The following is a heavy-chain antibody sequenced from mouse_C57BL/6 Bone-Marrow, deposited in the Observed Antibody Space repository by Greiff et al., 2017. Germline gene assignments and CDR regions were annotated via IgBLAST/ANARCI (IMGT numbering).Heavy chain of an antibody. CDR1: GYTFTSYG. CDR2: IYPRSGNT. Sequence: QVQLQQSGAELARPGASVKLSCKASGYTFTSYGIRWVKQRTGQGLEWIGEIYPRSGNTYYNEKFKGKATLTADKSSSTAYMELRSLTSEDSAVYFWASSDDYDEGHYDMDYWGQGTSVTVSS. V-gene: IGHV1-81*01. J-gene: IGHJ4*01. D-gene: IGHD2-4*01. CDR3: ASSDDYDEGHYDMDY.